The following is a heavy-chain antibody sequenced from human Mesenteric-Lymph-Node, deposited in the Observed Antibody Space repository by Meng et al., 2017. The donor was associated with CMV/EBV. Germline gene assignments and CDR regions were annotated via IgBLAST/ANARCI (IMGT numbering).Heavy chain of an antibody. Sequence: SGGSVSSTSYYWSWIRQPPGKGLEWLGYIYYSGSTNYNPSLKSRVTISVDTSKNQFSLRLSSVTAADTAVYYCAREGDCSSTSCSFADWGQGTLVTVSS. CDR1: GGSVSSTSYY. CDR2: IYYSGST. D-gene: IGHD2-2*01. J-gene: IGHJ4*02. V-gene: IGHV4-61*01. CDR3: AREGDCSSTSCSFAD.